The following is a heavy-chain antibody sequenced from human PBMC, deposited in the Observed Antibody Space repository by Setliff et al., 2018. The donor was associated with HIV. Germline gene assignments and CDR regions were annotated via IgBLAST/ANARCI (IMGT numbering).Heavy chain of an antibody. Sequence: LSLTCAVYGGSFTGYYWSWIRQPPGKGLEWIGEINHSGSTNYNSALKSRVSISVDTSKKQISLELRSLTAADTAVYYCARGYGGTYYSDSSGYYYKVDAFDIWGQGTVVTVSS. D-gene: IGHD3-22*01. V-gene: IGHV4-34*01. CDR2: INHSGST. J-gene: IGHJ3*02. CDR1: GGSFTGYY. CDR3: ARGYGGTYYSDSSGYYYKVDAFDI.